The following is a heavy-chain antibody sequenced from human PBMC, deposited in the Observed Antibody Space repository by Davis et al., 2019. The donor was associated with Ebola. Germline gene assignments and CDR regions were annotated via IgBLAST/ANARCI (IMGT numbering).Heavy chain of an antibody. V-gene: IGHV1-18*01. J-gene: IGHJ6*02. Sequence: AASVKVSCKASGYTFTSYGISWVRQAPGQGLEWMGWISAYNGNTNYAQKFQGRVTITADESTSTAYMELSSLRSEDTAVYYCARSPNYGSGSFNYYYGMDVWGQGTTVTVSS. CDR2: ISAYNGNT. CDR3: ARSPNYGSGSFNYYYGMDV. D-gene: IGHD3-10*01. CDR1: GYTFTSYG.